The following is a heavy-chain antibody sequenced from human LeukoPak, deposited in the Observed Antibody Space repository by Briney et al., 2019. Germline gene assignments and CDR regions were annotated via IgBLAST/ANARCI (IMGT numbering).Heavy chain of an antibody. CDR1: GGTFSSYA. J-gene: IGHJ4*02. Sequence: SVNVSCMASGGTFSSYAISWVRQAPGQGLEWMGGIISIFGTANYEQKFQGRVTITAAESTSTAYMELSSLRSEDTAVYYCARDHVAVEMATITVTDYWGQGTLVTVSS. CDR2: IISIFGTA. D-gene: IGHD5-24*01. CDR3: ARDHVAVEMATITVTDY. V-gene: IGHV1-69*13.